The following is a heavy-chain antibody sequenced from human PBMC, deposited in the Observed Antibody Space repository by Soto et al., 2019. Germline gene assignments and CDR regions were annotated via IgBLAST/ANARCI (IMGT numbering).Heavy chain of an antibody. D-gene: IGHD6-19*01. CDR2: ISAYNGNT. CDR3: ARDVLAVAGKEYDDYCDGKDV. J-gene: IGHJ6*01. Sequence: ASVKVSCKASGYTFTSYGISWVRQAPGQGLEWMGWISAYNGNTNYAQKLQGRVTMTTDTSTSTAYMELRSLRSDDTAVYYCARDVLAVAGKEYDDYCDGKDVWRRGTTVTGSS. CDR1: GYTFTSYG. V-gene: IGHV1-18*01.